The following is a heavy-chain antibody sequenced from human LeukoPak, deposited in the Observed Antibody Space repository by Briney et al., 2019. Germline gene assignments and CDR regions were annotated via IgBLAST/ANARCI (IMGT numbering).Heavy chain of an antibody. V-gene: IGHV3-11*01. Sequence: GGSLRLSCAASGFTFSTYAMSWVRQAPGKGLEWVSYISSSGITKYYADSVKGRFTISRDNAKNSLYLQMNSLRAEDTAVYYCARGNPRYVIDYWGQGTLVTVSS. CDR1: GFTFSTYA. CDR2: ISSSGITK. CDR3: ARGNPRYVIDY. D-gene: IGHD1-14*01. J-gene: IGHJ4*02.